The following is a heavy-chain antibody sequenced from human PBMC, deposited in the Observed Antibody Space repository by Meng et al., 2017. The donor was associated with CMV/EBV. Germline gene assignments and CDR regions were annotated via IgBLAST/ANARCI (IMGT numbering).Heavy chain of an antibody. D-gene: IGHD1-26*01. CDR3: AKDLLSGSYWFDP. CDR2: ISGSGGST. CDR1: GFTCSSYA. J-gene: IGHJ5*02. Sequence: CAASGFTCSSYAMSWVRQAPGKGLEWVSAISGSGGSTYYADSVKGRFTISRDNSKNTLYLQMNSLRAEDTAVYYCAKDLLSGSYWFDPWGQGTLVTVSS. V-gene: IGHV3-23*01.